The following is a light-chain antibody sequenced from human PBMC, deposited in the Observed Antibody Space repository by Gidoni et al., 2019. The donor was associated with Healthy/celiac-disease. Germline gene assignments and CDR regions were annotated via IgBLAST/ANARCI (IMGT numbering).Light chain of an antibody. V-gene: IGLV1-40*01. J-gene: IGLJ2*01. CDR2: GNS. Sequence: QSVLTQPPSVSAAPGQRVTIACTGRSTNIGAGYDVHWYQQLPGTAPKLLIYGNSKRPSGCPDRFSGSKSGTSASLAIAGLQAEDEADYYCQSYDSSLSGYVVFGGGTKLTVL. CDR1: STNIGAGYD. CDR3: QSYDSSLSGYVV.